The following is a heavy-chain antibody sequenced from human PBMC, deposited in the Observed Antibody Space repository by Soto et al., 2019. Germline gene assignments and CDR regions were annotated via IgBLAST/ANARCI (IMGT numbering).Heavy chain of an antibody. CDR3: AGIAAAGNRLIDY. Sequence: PWETLSLTCTVSGGSISSSSYYWGWIRQPPGKGLEWIGSIYYSGSTYYNPSLKSRVTISVDTSKNQFSLKLSSVTAADTAVYYCAGIAAAGNRLIDYWGQGTLVTVSS. D-gene: IGHD6-13*01. CDR1: GGSISSSSYY. V-gene: IGHV4-39*01. CDR2: IYYSGST. J-gene: IGHJ4*02.